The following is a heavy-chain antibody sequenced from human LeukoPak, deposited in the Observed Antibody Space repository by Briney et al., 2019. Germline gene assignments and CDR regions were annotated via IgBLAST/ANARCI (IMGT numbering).Heavy chain of an antibody. CDR1: DFTVSTNY. Sequence: GGSLRLSCAASDFTVSTNYMTWVRQAPGKWLEWVSIIYSGGSAFYADSVWGRFTISRDNSKKTLYLQMNRLRADDTAVYYCARAGDHYYGLDVWGQGNKVTVSS. V-gene: IGHV3-66*01. CDR3: ARAGDHYYGLDV. D-gene: IGHD5-24*01. J-gene: IGHJ6*02. CDR2: IYSGGSA.